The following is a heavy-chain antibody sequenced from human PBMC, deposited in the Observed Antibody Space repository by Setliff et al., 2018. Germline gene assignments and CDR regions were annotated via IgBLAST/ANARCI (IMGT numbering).Heavy chain of an antibody. J-gene: IGHJ3*01. CDR3: ARPSAGWSNPFDV. CDR2: IWPGDSLI. D-gene: IGHD6-19*01. CDR1: GYSFSISW. Sequence: GESLKISCKGSGYSFSISWIGWVRQLPGKGLDWMGLIWPGDSLIKYSPSFQGQVTISADKSISTAYLQWSSLKASDTAIYYCARPSAGWSNPFDVWGQGTMVTVSS. V-gene: IGHV5-51*01.